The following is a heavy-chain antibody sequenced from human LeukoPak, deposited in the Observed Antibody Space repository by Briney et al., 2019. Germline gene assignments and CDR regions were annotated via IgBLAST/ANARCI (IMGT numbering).Heavy chain of an antibody. D-gene: IGHD2/OR15-2a*01. CDR3: ARRGVEYTIDY. CDR2: INTDAGNP. Sequence: SVKVSCKASGYSFRNYALNWVRQAPGQGLEWMGWINTDAGNPTYAQGFTGRFVFSLDTSVSTAYLQISALKAEDTAVYYCARRGVEYTIDYWGQGTLVTVSS. CDR1: GYSFRNYA. V-gene: IGHV7-4-1*02. J-gene: IGHJ4*02.